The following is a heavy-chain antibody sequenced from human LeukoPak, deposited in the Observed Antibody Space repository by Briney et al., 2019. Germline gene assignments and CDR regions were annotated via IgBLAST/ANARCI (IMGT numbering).Heavy chain of an antibody. CDR1: GFTFSSYG. Sequence: PGRSLRLSCAASGFTFSSYGMHWVRQAPGKGLEWVAVISYDGSNKYYADSAKGRFTISRDNSKNTLYLQMNSLRAEDTAVYYCAKDGGGVTDIVVVPAAMEIDYWGQGTLVTVSS. D-gene: IGHD2-2*01. CDR2: ISYDGSNK. CDR3: AKDGGGVTDIVVVPAAMEIDY. V-gene: IGHV3-30*18. J-gene: IGHJ4*02.